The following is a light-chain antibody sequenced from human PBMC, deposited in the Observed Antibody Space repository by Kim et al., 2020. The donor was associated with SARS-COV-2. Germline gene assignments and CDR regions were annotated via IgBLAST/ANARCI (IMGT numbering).Light chain of an antibody. CDR2: EDN. CDR1: RGSIASNY. Sequence: GKTVTISCTRSRGSIASNYVQWYQQRPGSAPTTVIYEDNQRPSGVPDRFSGSIDSSSNSASLTISGLKTEDEADYYCQSYDSSHVVFGGGTKLTVL. J-gene: IGLJ2*01. V-gene: IGLV6-57*03. CDR3: QSYDSSHVV.